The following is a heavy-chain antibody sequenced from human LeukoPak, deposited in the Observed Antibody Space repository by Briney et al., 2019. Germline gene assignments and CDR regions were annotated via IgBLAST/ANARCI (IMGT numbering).Heavy chain of an antibody. CDR2: MSYDGSNK. V-gene: IGHV3-30-3*01. CDR3: ARENRGSRWLDP. J-gene: IGHJ5*02. CDR1: GFTFSTYA. D-gene: IGHD2/OR15-2a*01. Sequence: PGRSLRLSCAASGFTFSTYAMHWVRQAPGKGLEWVAVMSYDGSNKYYADSVKGRFTISRDNSKNTLYLQMSSLRAEDTGVYYCARENRGSRWLDPWGQGILVTVSS.